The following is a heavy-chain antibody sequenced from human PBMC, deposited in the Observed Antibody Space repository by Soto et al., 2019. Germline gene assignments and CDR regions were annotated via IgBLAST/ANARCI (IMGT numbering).Heavy chain of an antibody. V-gene: IGHV4-34*01. Sequence: QVQLQQWGAGLLKPSETLSLTCAVYDGSSNNYYWSWIRQPPGKGLAWIGEINHSGSTNNNPSLKSRVTISEDTSKKQFSLELRFVTAADTAVYYCARGGLIRGVLYYWGQGTLVTVSS. CDR3: ARGGLIRGVLYY. D-gene: IGHD3-10*01. CDR1: DGSSNNYY. J-gene: IGHJ4*02. CDR2: INHSGST.